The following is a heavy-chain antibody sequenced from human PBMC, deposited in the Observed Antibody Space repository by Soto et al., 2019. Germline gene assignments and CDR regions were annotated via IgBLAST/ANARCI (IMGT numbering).Heavy chain of an antibody. V-gene: IGHV4-34*01. CDR1: VFSVNVYY. D-gene: IGHD3-3*01. CDR2: INHTGGT. Sequence: SSTXSLTCSVDVFSVNVYYLNWIRHPPGKGLEWIGEINHTGGTHYNPSLKSRVTMSVDTSKNQFSLRLSSVTAADTAIYYCETSITVFGLMIHQLETWGQGTQVKVSS. J-gene: IGHJ5*02. CDR3: ETSITVFGLMIHQLET.